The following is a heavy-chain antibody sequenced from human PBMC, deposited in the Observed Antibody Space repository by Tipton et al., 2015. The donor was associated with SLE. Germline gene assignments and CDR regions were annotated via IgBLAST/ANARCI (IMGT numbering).Heavy chain of an antibody. CDR1: GYTFTSYD. J-gene: IGHJ6*02. Sequence: QVQLVQSGAEVKKPGASVKVSCKASGYTFTSYDINWVRQATGQGLEWMGWISAYNGNTNYAQKLQGRVTMTTDTSTSTAYMELRSLRSDDTAVYYCARDGPIAVAAPGGMDVWGQGTTVTVSS. D-gene: IGHD6-19*01. CDR2: ISAYNGNT. CDR3: ARDGPIAVAAPGGMDV. V-gene: IGHV1-18*01.